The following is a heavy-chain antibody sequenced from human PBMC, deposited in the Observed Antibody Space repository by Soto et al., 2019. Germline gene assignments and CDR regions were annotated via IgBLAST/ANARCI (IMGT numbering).Heavy chain of an antibody. CDR2: RWYDGSNK. CDR3: ARDLYSGYDPNYYYYYGMDV. CDR1: GFTFSSYG. Sequence: GGSLRVSCAASGFTFSSYGMHWVRQAPGKGLEWVAVRWYDGSNKYYADSVKGRFTISRDNSKNTLYLQMNSLRAEDTAVYYCARDLYSGYDPNYYYYYGMDVWGQGITVTVSS. V-gene: IGHV3-33*01. J-gene: IGHJ6*02. D-gene: IGHD5-12*01.